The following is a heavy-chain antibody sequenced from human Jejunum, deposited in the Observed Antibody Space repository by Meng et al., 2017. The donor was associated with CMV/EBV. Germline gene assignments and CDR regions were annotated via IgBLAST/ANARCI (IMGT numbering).Heavy chain of an antibody. CDR2: IFHTGTT. V-gene: IGHV4-4*01. J-gene: IGHJ4*02. CDR3: GDPPAGY. CDR1: GGSLIGANW. Sequence: LSLTYVVSGGSLIGANWWNWVRQAPGRGREWIGEIFHTGTTNYNQSLKSRVTISIDNSKTRFSLKLTSVTAADTAVYFCGDPPAGYWGQGVLVTVSS.